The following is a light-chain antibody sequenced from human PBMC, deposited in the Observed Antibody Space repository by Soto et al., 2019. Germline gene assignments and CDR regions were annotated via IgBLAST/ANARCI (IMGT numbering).Light chain of an antibody. CDR1: QTISSW. CDR3: QQAHSFPFT. Sequence: DIQITQSPSTLSGSVGDRVTITCRASQTISSWLAWYQQKPGKAPKILIYAASSLQSGVPSRFSGGGSGTDFTLIINSLQPEDYATYYCQQAHSFPFTFGHGTRLEIK. J-gene: IGKJ5*01. V-gene: IGKV1-12*01. CDR2: AAS.